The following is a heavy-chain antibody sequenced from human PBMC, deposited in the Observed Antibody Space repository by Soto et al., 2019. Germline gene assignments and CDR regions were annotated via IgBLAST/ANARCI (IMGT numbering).Heavy chain of an antibody. J-gene: IGHJ5*02. CDR1: GFTFSSYA. CDR3: AKLPYYDFWSGYYTNNNWFDP. CDR2: ISGSGGST. Sequence: EVQLLESGGGLVQPGGSLRLSCAASGFTFSSYAMSCVRQAPGKGLEWVSAISGSGGSTYYADSVKGRFTISRDNSKNTLYLQMNSVRAEDTAVYYCAKLPYYDFWSGYYTNNNWFDPWGQGTLVTVSS. D-gene: IGHD3-3*01. V-gene: IGHV3-23*01.